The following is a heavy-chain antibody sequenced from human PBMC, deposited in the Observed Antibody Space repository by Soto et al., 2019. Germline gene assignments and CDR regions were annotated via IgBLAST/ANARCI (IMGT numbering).Heavy chain of an antibody. Sequence: SETLSLTCAVYGGSFSGYYWSWIRQPPGKGLEWIGEINHSGSTNYNPSLKSRVTISVDTSKNQFSLKLSSVTAADTAVYYCARSPGYCSGGSRYSITGWFDPWGQGTLVTVSS. CDR3: ARSPGYCSGGSRYSITGWFDP. J-gene: IGHJ5*02. CDR1: GGSFSGYY. CDR2: INHSGST. D-gene: IGHD2-15*01. V-gene: IGHV4-34*01.